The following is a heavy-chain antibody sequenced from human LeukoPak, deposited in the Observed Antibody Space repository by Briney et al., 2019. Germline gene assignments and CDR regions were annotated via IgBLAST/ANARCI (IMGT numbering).Heavy chain of an antibody. Sequence: SESLSLTCTVSGDSITSSSYNWGWIRQSPGKGLEWIGSIYYGSGSTYYNPSLKSRITISIDTSKNQFSLKLSSVTAADTAVYYCARRTVVIGRDHYWGQGTLVTVSS. CDR2: IYYGSGST. J-gene: IGHJ4*02. CDR1: GDSITSSSYN. D-gene: IGHD4-23*01. V-gene: IGHV4-39*01. CDR3: ARRTVVIGRDHY.